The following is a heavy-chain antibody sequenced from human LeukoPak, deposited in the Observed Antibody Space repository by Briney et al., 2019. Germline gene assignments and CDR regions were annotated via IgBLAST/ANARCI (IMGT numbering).Heavy chain of an antibody. CDR1: GYTFTNYG. J-gene: IGHJ6*03. Sequence: GASVKVSCKASGYTFTNYGISWVRQAPGQGLEWMGWISAYNGNTNYPQKLQGRVTMTTDTSTNTAYMDLRSLRSGDTAVYYCARAIASTDSRYSYYYYMDVWGKGTTVTVSS. CDR2: ISAYNGNT. V-gene: IGHV1-18*01. D-gene: IGHD6-13*01. CDR3: ARAIASTDSRYSYYYYMDV.